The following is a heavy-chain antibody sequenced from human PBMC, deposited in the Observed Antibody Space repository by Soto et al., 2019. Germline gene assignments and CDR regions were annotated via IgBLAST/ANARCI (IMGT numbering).Heavy chain of an antibody. Sequence: SLRLSCAASGFTFSSYEMNWVCQAPGKGLEWVSYISSSGSTIYYADSVKGRFTISRDNAKNSLYLQMNSLRAEDTAVYYCARGAAAGTYYYYGMDVWGQGTTVTVSS. CDR1: GFTFSSYE. D-gene: IGHD6-13*01. CDR3: ARGAAAGTYYYYGMDV. V-gene: IGHV3-48*03. J-gene: IGHJ6*02. CDR2: ISSSGSTI.